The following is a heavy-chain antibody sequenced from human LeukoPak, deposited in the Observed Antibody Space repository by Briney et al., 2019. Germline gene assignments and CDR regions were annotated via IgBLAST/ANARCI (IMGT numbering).Heavy chain of an antibody. J-gene: IGHJ4*02. Sequence: GGSLRLSCTASGFTFGDYAMNWVRQAPGKGLEWVGFIRSKAYGGTIEYAASVKGRLTISRDDSKSIAYLQMNSLKAEDTAVYYCTRDLGDHCSTTSCYDALLDYWGQGTLVTVSS. CDR3: TRDLGDHCSTTSCYDALLDY. CDR1: GFTFGDYA. D-gene: IGHD2-2*01. CDR2: IRSKAYGGTI. V-gene: IGHV3-49*04.